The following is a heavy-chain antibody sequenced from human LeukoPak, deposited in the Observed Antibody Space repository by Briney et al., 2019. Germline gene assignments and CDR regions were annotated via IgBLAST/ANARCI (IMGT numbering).Heavy chain of an antibody. CDR2: IVADGNHQ. Sequence: GGSLRLSCAASGFPLSSYAMSWVRQAPGKGLEWVAFIVADGNHQYYADSVKGRFTISRDNSKNTLFLQMNSLRPDDTAFYYCAKSAYGDHENWFGPWGQGALVTVS. J-gene: IGHJ5*02. D-gene: IGHD4-17*01. CDR3: AKSAYGDHENWFGP. V-gene: IGHV3-30*02. CDR1: GFPLSSYA.